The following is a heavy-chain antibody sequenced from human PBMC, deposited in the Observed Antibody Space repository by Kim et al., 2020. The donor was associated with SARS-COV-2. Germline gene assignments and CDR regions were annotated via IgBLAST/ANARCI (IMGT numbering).Heavy chain of an antibody. Sequence: GGSLRLSCAASGFTFSDYYMSWIRQAPGKGLEWVSYISSSSSYTNYADSVKGRFTISRDNAKNSLYLQMNSLRAEDTAVYYCARREGLDYFDYWGQGTLVTVSS. CDR1: GFTFSDYY. V-gene: IGHV3-11*03. CDR3: ARREGLDYFDY. J-gene: IGHJ4*02. D-gene: IGHD1-26*01. CDR2: ISSSSSYT.